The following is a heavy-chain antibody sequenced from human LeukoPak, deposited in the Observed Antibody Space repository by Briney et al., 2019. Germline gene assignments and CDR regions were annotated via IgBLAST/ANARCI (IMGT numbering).Heavy chain of an antibody. Sequence: GGSLRLSCAASGFTFSSYAMHWVRQAPGKRLEWVAVISYDGSNKYYADSVKGRFTISRDNAKNSLYLQMNSLRAEDTAVYYCARDLALPWGQGTLVTVSS. V-gene: IGHV3-30*04. CDR2: ISYDGSNK. D-gene: IGHD3-16*01. CDR3: ARDLALP. J-gene: IGHJ5*02. CDR1: GFTFSSYA.